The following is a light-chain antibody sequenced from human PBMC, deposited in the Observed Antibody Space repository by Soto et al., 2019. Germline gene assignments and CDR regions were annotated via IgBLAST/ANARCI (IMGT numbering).Light chain of an antibody. CDR2: DVS. Sequence: QSVLTQPASVSGSPGQSITISCTGTSSDVGSYNYVSWYQQHPGKAPKLMIYDVSNRPSGVSNRFSGSKSGNTASLTISGLQAEDEADYYCSSYTSSSTRLFGTGTKLTVL. CDR1: SSDVGSYNY. V-gene: IGLV2-14*01. CDR3: SSYTSSSTRL. J-gene: IGLJ1*01.